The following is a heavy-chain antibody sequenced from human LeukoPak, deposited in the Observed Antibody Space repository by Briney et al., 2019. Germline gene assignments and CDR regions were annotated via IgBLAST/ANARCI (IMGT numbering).Heavy chain of an antibody. J-gene: IGHJ3*02. V-gene: IGHV3-30*18. CDR3: GKGGGRPLDACDI. Sequence: PGGSLRLSCAASGFTFSRHGMHWVRQAPGKGLEWVAAISDDGNNKYYIDSVKGRFTISRDNSKNTLYLQMNSLRTEDTAVYYCGKGGGRPLDACDIWGPGTMVTVSS. CDR2: ISDDGNNK. D-gene: IGHD1-26*01. CDR1: GFTFSRHG.